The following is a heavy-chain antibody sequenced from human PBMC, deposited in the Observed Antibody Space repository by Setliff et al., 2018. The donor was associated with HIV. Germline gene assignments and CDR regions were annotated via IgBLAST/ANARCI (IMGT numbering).Heavy chain of an antibody. J-gene: IGHJ4*02. CDR3: AKASYYYDSSGYVDY. D-gene: IGHD3-22*01. CDR2: ISYDGSRT. Sequence: GGSLRLSCVASGFTFSTFAMHWVRQAPGKGLEWVSVISYDGSRTFYADSVKGRFTISRDNSKNTLYLQMNSLRAEDTAVYYCAKASYYYDSSGYVDYWGQGTLVTVSS. CDR1: GFTFSTFA. V-gene: IGHV3-30*07.